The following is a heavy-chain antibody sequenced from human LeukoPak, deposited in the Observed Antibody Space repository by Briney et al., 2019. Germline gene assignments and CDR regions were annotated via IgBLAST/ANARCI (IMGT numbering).Heavy chain of an antibody. D-gene: IGHD4-11*01. CDR3: ARDGSNWSNDYYHGVDV. J-gene: IGHJ6*02. CDR2: VYYSGSA. V-gene: IGHV4-59*02. Sequence: SETLSLTCTVSGDSVTTYYWSWIRQPPGKGLEWLGYVYYSGSATYNPSLKSRVTISMDTSKNQFSLRLSSVTAADTAVYYCARDGSNWSNDYYHGVDVWGQGTTVTVSS. CDR1: GDSVTTYY.